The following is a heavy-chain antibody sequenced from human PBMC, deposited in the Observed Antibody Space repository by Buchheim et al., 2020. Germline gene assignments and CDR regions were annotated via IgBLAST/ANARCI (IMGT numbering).Heavy chain of an antibody. CDR1: GLTFSSYG. Sequence: QVQLVESGGGVVQPGRSLRLSCAASGLTFSSYGMHWVRQAPGKGLEWVAVISSDGSNKYYADSVKGRFTISRDNSKNTLYLQMNSLRAEDTAVYYCAKDLVVPAAAYYYYGMDVWGQGTT. J-gene: IGHJ6*02. D-gene: IGHD2-2*01. V-gene: IGHV3-30*18. CDR3: AKDLVVPAAAYYYYGMDV. CDR2: ISSDGSNK.